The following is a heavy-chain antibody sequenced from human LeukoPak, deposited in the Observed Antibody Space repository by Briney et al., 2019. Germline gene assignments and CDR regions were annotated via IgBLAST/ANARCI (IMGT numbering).Heavy chain of an antibody. J-gene: IGHJ5*02. D-gene: IGHD3-10*01. V-gene: IGHV4-4*02. Sequence: SGTLSLTCGVSGGSISSSNWWSWVRQPPGKGLEWIGEIYHSGSTNYNPSLKSRATISVDKSKNQFSLKLSSVTAADTAVYYCARVTKDYYGSGSYEGWFDPWGQGTLVTVSS. CDR3: ARVTKDYYGSGSYEGWFDP. CDR1: GGSISSSNW. CDR2: IYHSGST.